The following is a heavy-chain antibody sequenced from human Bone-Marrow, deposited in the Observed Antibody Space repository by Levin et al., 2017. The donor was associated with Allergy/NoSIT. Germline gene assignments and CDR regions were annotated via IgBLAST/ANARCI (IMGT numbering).Heavy chain of an antibody. CDR2: IRSKAYGATK. V-gene: IGHV3-49*03. J-gene: IGHJ6*02. CDR1: GFAFGFYS. CDR3: SRGVDCSSTSCSHYHGVDV. Sequence: GGSLRLSCTASGFAFGFYSMSWFRQAPGKGLEWVGFIRSKAYGATKEYAASVKGRFTMSRDDSGSIAYLQMDSLTTEDTGVYYCSRGVDCSSTSCSHYHGVDVWGQGTTVIVSS. D-gene: IGHD2-2*01.